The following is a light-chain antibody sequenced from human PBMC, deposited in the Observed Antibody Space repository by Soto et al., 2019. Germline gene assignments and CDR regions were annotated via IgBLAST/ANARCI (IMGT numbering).Light chain of an antibody. CDR2: GAS. CDR3: QQYGSSPPNT. V-gene: IGKV3-20*01. Sequence: EIVLTQSPGTVSLSPGERATLSCRASQSVSSRNLAWYRQKPGQAPSLLIFGASSRATGIPDRFSGSGSGTDFTLTISRLEPEDFAVYYCQQYGSSPPNTFGQGTKLEIK. J-gene: IGKJ2*01. CDR1: QSVSSRN.